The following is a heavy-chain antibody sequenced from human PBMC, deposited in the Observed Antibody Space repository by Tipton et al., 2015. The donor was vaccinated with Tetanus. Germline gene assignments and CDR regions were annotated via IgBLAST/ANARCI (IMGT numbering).Heavy chain of an antibody. Sequence: TLSLTCTVSRGSISRDIYNWGWIRQPPGRGLEWIGYINYSGTTNYASSLQSRVIISVDTSKNQFSLKLNSVTAADTAVYYCARDRDYYGSGSRGMDVWGQGTRVTVSS. CDR1: RGSISRDIYN. CDR3: ARDRDYYGSGSRGMDV. CDR2: INYSGTT. J-gene: IGHJ6*02. D-gene: IGHD3-10*01. V-gene: IGHV4-61*01.